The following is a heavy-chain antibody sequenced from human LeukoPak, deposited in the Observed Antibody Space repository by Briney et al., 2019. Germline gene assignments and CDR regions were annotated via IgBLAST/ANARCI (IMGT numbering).Heavy chain of an antibody. J-gene: IGHJ5*02. CDR2: ISYSGST. CDR1: GGSISSNSYY. V-gene: IGHV4-39*07. D-gene: IGHD6-13*01. CDR3: ARVKGIAAT. Sequence: SETLSLTCAVSGGSISSNSYYWGWIRQPPGKGLEWIGSISYSGSTNYNPSVKSRVTISVDTSKNQFSLKLSSVTAADTAVYYCARVKGIAATWGQGTLVTVSS.